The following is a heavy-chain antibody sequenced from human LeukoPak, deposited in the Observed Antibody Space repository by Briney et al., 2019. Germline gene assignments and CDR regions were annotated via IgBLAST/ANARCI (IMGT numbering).Heavy chain of an antibody. D-gene: IGHD3-22*01. CDR2: IYDSGST. Sequence: SETLSLTCTVSGGSIRNYYWSWIRQPPGKGLKWIGNIYDSGSTKYNPSLKSRVTISVDTSKNEFSLKLSSATAADTAVYHCARGQFYHDSTGLGVWGQGTLVTVSS. J-gene: IGHJ1*01. V-gene: IGHV4-59*01. CDR3: ARGQFYHDSTGLGV. CDR1: GGSIRNYY.